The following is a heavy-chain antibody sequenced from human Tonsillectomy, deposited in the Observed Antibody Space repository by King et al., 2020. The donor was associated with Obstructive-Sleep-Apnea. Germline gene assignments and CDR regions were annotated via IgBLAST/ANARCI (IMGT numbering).Heavy chain of an antibody. CDR2: INHSGST. D-gene: IGHD3-22*01. Sequence: VQLQQWGAGLLKPSETLSLTCAVYGGSFSGYYWSWIRQPPGKGLEWIGEINHSGSTNYNPSLKSRVTISVDTSKNQFSLKLSSVTAADTAVYSFARSPYYYDSNRDFDYWGQGTLVTVSS. V-gene: IGHV4-34*01. CDR1: GGSFSGYY. J-gene: IGHJ4*02. CDR3: ARSPYYYDSNRDFDY.